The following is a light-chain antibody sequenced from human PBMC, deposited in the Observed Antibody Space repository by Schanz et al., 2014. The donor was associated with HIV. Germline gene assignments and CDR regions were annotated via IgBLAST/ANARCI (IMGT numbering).Light chain of an antibody. J-gene: IGKJ4*01. CDR2: ATS. Sequence: EIVLTQSPGTLSLSLGERATLSCGASQRLSSSYLAWYQQKRDQPPRLVIYATSTRAAGIPDRFSGTGSGTDFTLTISSLEPEDIATYYCQQYDSLRLSFGGGTKVEIK. V-gene: IGKV3-20*01. CDR3: QQYDSLRLS. CDR1: QRLSSSY.